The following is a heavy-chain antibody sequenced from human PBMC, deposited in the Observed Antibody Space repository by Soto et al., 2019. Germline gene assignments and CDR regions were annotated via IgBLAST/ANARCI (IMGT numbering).Heavy chain of an antibody. CDR1: GFTFRNYA. CDR2: ISSNGDTT. CDR3: ASDGGSYAFDP. D-gene: IGHD3-16*01. J-gene: IGHJ5*02. Sequence: EVQLVESGGGLVQPGGSLRLSCATSGFTFRNYAMHWVRQAPGKGLEYVSAISSNGDTTYYANSVKGRFTISRDNSKNTVYLQMGGLRTEDMAVYYCASDGGSYAFDPWGQGTLVTVSS. V-gene: IGHV3-64*01.